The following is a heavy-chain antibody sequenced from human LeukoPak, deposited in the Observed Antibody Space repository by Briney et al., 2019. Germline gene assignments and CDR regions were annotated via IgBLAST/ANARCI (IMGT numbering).Heavy chain of an antibody. J-gene: IGHJ3*02. Sequence: SETLSLTCTVSGGSISSYYWSWIRQPPGKGLEWIGYIYYSGSTNYNPSLKSRVTISVDTSKNQFSLKLSSVTAADTAVYYCARTGYDSSGYYYASDAFDIWGQGTMVTVPS. V-gene: IGHV4-59*01. D-gene: IGHD3-22*01. CDR3: ARTGYDSSGYYYASDAFDI. CDR2: IYYSGST. CDR1: GGSISSYY.